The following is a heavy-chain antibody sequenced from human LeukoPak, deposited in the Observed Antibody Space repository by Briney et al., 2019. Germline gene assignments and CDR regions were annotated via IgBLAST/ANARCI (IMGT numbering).Heavy chain of an antibody. CDR1: GYTFTSYY. Sequence: GASVKVSCKASGYTFTSYYMHWVRQAPGQGLEWMGWINPNSGGTNYAQKFQGRVTMTRDTSISTAYMELSSLRSEDTAVYYCARTDYDILTGYYMTAFDIWGQRTMVTASS. D-gene: IGHD3-9*01. CDR3: ARTDYDILTGYYMTAFDI. V-gene: IGHV1-2*02. CDR2: INPNSGGT. J-gene: IGHJ3*02.